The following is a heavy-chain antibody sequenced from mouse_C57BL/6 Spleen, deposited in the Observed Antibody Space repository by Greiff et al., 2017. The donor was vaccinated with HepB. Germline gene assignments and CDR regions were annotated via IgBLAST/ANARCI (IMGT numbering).Heavy chain of an antibody. D-gene: IGHD1-1*01. CDR2: ISSGSSTI. V-gene: IGHV5-17*01. CDR3: ARRVEDYFDY. J-gene: IGHJ2*01. CDR1: GFTFSDYG. Sequence: VQLKESGGGLVKPGGSLKLSCAASGFTFSDYGMHWVRQAPEKGLEWVAYISSGSSTIYYADTVKGRFTISRDNAKNTLFLQMTSLRSEDTAMYYCARRVEDYFDYWGQGTTLTVSS.